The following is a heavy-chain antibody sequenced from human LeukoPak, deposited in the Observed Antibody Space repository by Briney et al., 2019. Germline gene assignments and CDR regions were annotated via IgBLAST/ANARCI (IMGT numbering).Heavy chain of an antibody. CDR2: INSDGSST. V-gene: IGHV3-74*01. CDR3: ARVNGLYYYGMDV. CDR1: GFTFSSYW. J-gene: IGHJ6*02. Sequence: GGSLRLSCAASGFTFSSYWMHWVRQAPGKGLVWVSRINSDGSSTSYADSVKGRFPISRDNAKNTLYLQMNSLRAEDTAVYYCARVNGLYYYGMDVWGQGTTVTVSS. D-gene: IGHD2-8*01.